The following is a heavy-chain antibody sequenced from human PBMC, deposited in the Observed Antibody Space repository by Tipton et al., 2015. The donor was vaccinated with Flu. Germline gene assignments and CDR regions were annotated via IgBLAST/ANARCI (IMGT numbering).Heavy chain of an antibody. Sequence: TLSLTCTVSGASISSYYWSWIRQPPGKGLEWIGYIYYSGITNYNPSLKSRVTISVDTSKNQFSLRLGSVTAADTAVYYCARVGGDYRDTSGFIPWFDLWGQGTLVTVSS. J-gene: IGHJ5*02. CDR1: GASISSYY. CDR3: ARVGGDYRDTSGFIPWFDL. CDR2: IYYSGIT. D-gene: IGHD3-22*01. V-gene: IGHV4-59*01.